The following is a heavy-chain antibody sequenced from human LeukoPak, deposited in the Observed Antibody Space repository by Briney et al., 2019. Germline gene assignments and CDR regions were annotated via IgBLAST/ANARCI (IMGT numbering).Heavy chain of an antibody. CDR1: GYIFTSYY. Sequence: ALVKVSCKASGYIFTSYYIHWVRQAPGQGLEWMGIIYPSAGYANYAQTFQGRVTMAMDTSTSTVDMELSSLRSEDTAVYYCVREEEGGTFDYWGQGTLVTVSS. J-gene: IGHJ4*02. CDR2: IYPSAGYA. D-gene: IGHD3-16*01. V-gene: IGHV1-46*01. CDR3: VREEEGGTFDY.